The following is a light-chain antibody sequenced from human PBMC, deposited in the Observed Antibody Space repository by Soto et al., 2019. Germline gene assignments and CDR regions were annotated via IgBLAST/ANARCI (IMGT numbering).Light chain of an antibody. V-gene: IGLV2-14*01. CDR1: SSDVGGYNY. CDR3: HTYTSSSTRV. Sequence: QSALTQPASVSGSPGQSITISCTGTSSDVGGYNYVSWYQQHPGKAPKLMIYEVSNRPSGVSNRFSGSKSGNTASLTISGIQTEDEADYYCHTYTSSSTRVFGGGTKSPS. J-gene: IGLJ2*01. CDR2: EVS.